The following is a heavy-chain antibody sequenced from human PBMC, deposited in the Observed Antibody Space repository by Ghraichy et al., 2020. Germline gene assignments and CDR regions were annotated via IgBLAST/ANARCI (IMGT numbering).Heavy chain of an antibody. J-gene: IGHJ4*02. CDR1: GYTFTSYG. CDR3: ARHVYSTGTSYYFDY. V-gene: IGHV1-18*01. CDR2: ISTSNEDT. Sequence: ASVKVSCRASGYTFTSYGLIWVRQAPGQGLEWMGWISTSNEDTFYPQKFQGRLTMTTDTFTSTAFMELRSLRSDDTAVYYCARHVYSTGTSYYFDYWGQGSLVTVSS. D-gene: IGHD6-19*01.